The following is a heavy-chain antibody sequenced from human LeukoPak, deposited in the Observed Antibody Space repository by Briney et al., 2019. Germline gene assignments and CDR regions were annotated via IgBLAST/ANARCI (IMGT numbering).Heavy chain of an antibody. V-gene: IGHV4-39*02. CDR1: GGSISSSNYY. Sequence: SETLSLTCTVSGGSISSSNYYWGWIRQPPGKGLEWIASIFYSGSPYYHPSLKSRVTISVDTSKNQFSLKLNSVTAADTAVYYCAREGVSNWNLRAYFDYWGQGTLVTVSS. CDR3: AREGVSNWNLRAYFDY. CDR2: IFYSGSP. D-gene: IGHD1-7*01. J-gene: IGHJ4*02.